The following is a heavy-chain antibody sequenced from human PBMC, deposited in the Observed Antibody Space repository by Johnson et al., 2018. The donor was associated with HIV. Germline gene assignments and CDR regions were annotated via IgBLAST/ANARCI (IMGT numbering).Heavy chain of an antibody. Sequence: VQLVESGGGLVQPGGSLRLSCVASEFTFNNYWMSWVRQAPGKGLEWVANIKQDGSEKYYVDSVEGRFTISRDNARTSLFLQMNSLRAEDTAVYYWARGPSSGWYGWDAFDIWGQGTMVTVSS. J-gene: IGHJ3*02. V-gene: IGHV3-7*05. D-gene: IGHD6-19*01. CDR3: ARGPSSGWYGWDAFDI. CDR2: IKQDGSEK. CDR1: EFTFNNYW.